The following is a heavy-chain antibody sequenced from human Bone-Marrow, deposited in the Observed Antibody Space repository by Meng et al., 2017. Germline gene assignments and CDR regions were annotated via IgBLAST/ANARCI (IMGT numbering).Heavy chain of an antibody. V-gene: IGHV3-11*01. D-gene: IGHD6-19*01. CDR2: ISSSGSTI. Sequence: QVQLGESGGGLGKAGGSLRLSCAASGFTFSDYYMSWIRQAPGKGLEWVSYISSSGSTIYYADSVKGRFTISRDNAKNSLYLQMNSLRAEDTAVYYCASYSSGWYPPTDWGQGTLVTVSS. CDR1: GFTFSDYY. J-gene: IGHJ4*02. CDR3: ASYSSGWYPPTD.